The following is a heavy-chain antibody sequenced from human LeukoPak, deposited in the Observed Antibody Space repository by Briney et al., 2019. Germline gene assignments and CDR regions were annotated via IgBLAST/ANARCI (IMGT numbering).Heavy chain of an antibody. CDR1: GYTFTGYY. CDR3: ARDLSSTTSTRFDY. D-gene: IGHD2-2*01. Sequence: ASVKVSCKASGYTFTGYYMHWVRQAPGQGLEWMGWINPNSGGTNYAQKFQGRVTMTRDTSISTAYMELSRLRSDDTAVYYCARDLSSTTSTRFDYWGQGTLVTVSS. J-gene: IGHJ4*02. V-gene: IGHV1-2*02. CDR2: INPNSGGT.